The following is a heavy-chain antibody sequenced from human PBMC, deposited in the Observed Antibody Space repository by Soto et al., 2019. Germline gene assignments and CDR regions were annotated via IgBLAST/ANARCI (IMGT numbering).Heavy chain of an antibody. CDR2: ISWNSGNI. J-gene: IGHJ4*02. CDR3: VRSKGGYSYGTPFDY. CDR1: GFTFDDYD. V-gene: IGHV3-9*01. D-gene: IGHD5-18*01. Sequence: EVQLEESGGALVQPGRSLRLSCAASGFTFDDYDMYWVRQVLGKGLEWVSSISWNSGNIGYADSVKGRFTTSRDNAEHSLYLQMYSLRPEDTALYYCVRSKGGYSYGTPFDYWGQGTLVTVSS.